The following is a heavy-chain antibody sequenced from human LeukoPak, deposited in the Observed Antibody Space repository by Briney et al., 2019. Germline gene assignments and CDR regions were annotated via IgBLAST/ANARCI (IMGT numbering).Heavy chain of an antibody. Sequence: GGSLRLSCTASGFTFGDYAMSWVRQAPGKGLEWVGFIRNKVYGGTTEYAASVKGRFTISRDDSKSIAYLQMNSLKSEDTAVYYCTREGTGNGWRRAFDIWGQGTMVTVSS. V-gene: IGHV3-49*04. CDR2: IRNKVYGGTT. D-gene: IGHD1-1*01. CDR1: GFTFGDYA. CDR3: TREGTGNGWRRAFDI. J-gene: IGHJ3*02.